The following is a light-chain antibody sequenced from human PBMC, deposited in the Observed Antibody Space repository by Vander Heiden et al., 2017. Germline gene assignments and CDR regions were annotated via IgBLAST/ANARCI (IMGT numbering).Light chain of an antibody. V-gene: IGKV1-39*01. J-gene: IGKJ5*01. CDR2: AAS. CDR3: QHSYSTSIT. Sequence: DIQVTPSPSSLSASVGDRVTISCQASQSISSYFNWYQQKPEKAPKLLIYAASILHSGVPSRFSGSGSGTDSTLTISSLQPEVVATYYCQHSYSTSITFGQGTRLEIK. CDR1: QSISSY.